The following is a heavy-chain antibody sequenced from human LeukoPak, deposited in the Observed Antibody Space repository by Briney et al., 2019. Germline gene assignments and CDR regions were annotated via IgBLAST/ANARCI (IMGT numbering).Heavy chain of an antibody. J-gene: IGHJ5*02. CDR1: GYTFTDYW. D-gene: IGHD6-13*01. CDR3: AREMGVAAGGTRGLDP. Sequence: ASVKVSCKASGYTFTDYWRHWVRQAPGQGLEWMGWINPFSGGTDYRQKFQGRVTMTRDTSISTAYMELSRLTSDDTAVYYCAREMGVAAGGTRGLDPWGQGTLVTVSS. V-gene: IGHV1-2*02. CDR2: INPFSGGT.